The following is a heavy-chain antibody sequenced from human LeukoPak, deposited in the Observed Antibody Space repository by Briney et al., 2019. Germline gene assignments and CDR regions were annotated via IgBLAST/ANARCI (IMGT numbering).Heavy chain of an antibody. CDR1: GGSISSSSYY. D-gene: IGHD2-15*01. J-gene: IGHJ5*01. CDR3: ARRGGYCSGVSCLSWFDP. Sequence: SETLSLTCTVSGGSISSSSYYWVWIRQPPGKGLEYIGCIYYSRSTYYYLTLKSPATISVDTSKNQFYLKLSSVAAADTVAYYCARRGGYCSGVSCLSWFDPWGQGTLVTVSS. V-gene: IGHV4-39*01. CDR2: IYYSRST.